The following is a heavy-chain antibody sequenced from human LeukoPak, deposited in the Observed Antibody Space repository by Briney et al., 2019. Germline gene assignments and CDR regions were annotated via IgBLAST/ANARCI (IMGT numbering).Heavy chain of an antibody. D-gene: IGHD3-22*01. J-gene: IGHJ4*02. CDR1: GYTFTGYY. Sequence: ASVKVSCKASGYTFTGYYMHWVRQAPGQGLEWVGWINPNSGGTNYAQKFQGRVTMTRDTSISTAYMELSRLRSDDTAVYYCARAEQLERPDYYDSSGYTDTLTPVDYWGQGTLVTVSS. CDR2: INPNSGGT. V-gene: IGHV1-2*02. CDR3: ARAEQLERPDYYDSSGYTDTLTPVDY.